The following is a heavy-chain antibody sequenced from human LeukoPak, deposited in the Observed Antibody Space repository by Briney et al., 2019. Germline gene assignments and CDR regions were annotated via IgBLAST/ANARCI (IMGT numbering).Heavy chain of an antibody. CDR1: GFTFSSYA. CDR3: AKDSALVRTIYYYYYGMDV. Sequence: GGSLRLSCAASGFTFSSYAMSWVRQAPGKGLEWVSAISGSGGSTYYADSVKGRFTISRDNSKNTLYLQMNSLRAEVTAVYYCAKDSALVRTIYYYYYGMDVWGQGTLVTVSS. J-gene: IGHJ6*02. CDR2: ISGSGGST. D-gene: IGHD1-1*01. V-gene: IGHV3-23*01.